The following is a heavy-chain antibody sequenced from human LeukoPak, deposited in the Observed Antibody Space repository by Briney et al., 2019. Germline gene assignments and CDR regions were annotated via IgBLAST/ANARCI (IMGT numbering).Heavy chain of an antibody. CDR2: LAGSDDTT. CDR3: SQDIFSWAHDY. CDR1: GFTLGRNA. Sequence: SGGSLRLSCVASGFTLGRNAMRWVRQAPGKGLEWVASLAGSDDTTWYADHVRGRFAISRDTSKSTLYLQMNSLRVEDAAIYYCSQDIFSWAHDYWGQGLPVTVS. J-gene: IGHJ4*02. D-gene: IGHD3-3*02. V-gene: IGHV3-23*01.